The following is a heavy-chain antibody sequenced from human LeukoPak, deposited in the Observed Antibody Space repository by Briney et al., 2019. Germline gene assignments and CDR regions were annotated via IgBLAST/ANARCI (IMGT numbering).Heavy chain of an antibody. V-gene: IGHV3-48*03. D-gene: IGHD4-17*01. CDR2: ISSSGSTI. Sequence: GGSLRLSCAASGFTFSSYEMNWVRQAPGQGLEWVSYISSSGSTIYYADSVKGRFTISRDNAKNSLYLQMNSLRAEDTAVYYCASFTVSDYYYYGMDVWGQGTTVTVSS. CDR1: GFTFSSYE. J-gene: IGHJ6*02. CDR3: ASFTVSDYYYYGMDV.